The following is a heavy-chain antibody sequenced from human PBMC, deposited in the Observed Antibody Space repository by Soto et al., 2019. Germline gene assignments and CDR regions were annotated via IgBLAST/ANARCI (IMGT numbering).Heavy chain of an antibody. CDR1: ALTFTRYA. D-gene: IGHD1-1*01. CDR3: ARGTWNDEYYYYYGMDV. J-gene: IGHJ6*02. V-gene: IGHV1-69*01. Sequence: VKVSCNALALTFTRYAFICVRQAPGDGLEWMGGIIPIFGTANYAQKSQGRVTITADESTSTAYMELSSLRSEDTAVYYCARGTWNDEYYYYYGMDVWGQGTTVTVSS. CDR2: IIPIFGTA.